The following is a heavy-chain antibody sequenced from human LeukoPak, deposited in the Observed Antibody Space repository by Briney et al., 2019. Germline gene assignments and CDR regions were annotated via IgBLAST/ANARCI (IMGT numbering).Heavy chain of an antibody. CDR1: GFTFSSYE. CDR2: ISSSGSTI. Sequence: GSLRLSCAASGFTFSSYEMNWFRQAPGKGLEWVSYISSSGSTIYYADSVKGRFTISRDNSKNTLYLQMDSLRVEDTAVYYCAKKYSSGSGAGDALDVWGHGTLVTVSS. V-gene: IGHV3-48*03. J-gene: IGHJ3*01. CDR3: AKKYSSGSGAGDALDV. D-gene: IGHD3-10*01.